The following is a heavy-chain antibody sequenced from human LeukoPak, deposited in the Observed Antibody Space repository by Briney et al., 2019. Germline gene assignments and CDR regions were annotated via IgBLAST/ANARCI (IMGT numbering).Heavy chain of an antibody. CDR2: IYYSGST. Sequence: SETLSLTCTVSGGSISSSSYYWGWIRQPPGKGLEWIGSIYYSGSTYYNPSLKSRVTISVDTSKNQFSLKLSSVTAADTAVYYCAKRSMGPEIDYWGQGTLVTVSS. J-gene: IGHJ4*02. D-gene: IGHD2-8*01. CDR1: GGSISSSSYY. CDR3: AKRSMGPEIDY. V-gene: IGHV4-39*01.